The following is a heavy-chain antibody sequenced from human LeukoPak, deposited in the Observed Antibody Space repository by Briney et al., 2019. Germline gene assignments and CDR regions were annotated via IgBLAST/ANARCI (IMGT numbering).Heavy chain of an antibody. V-gene: IGHV1-3*01. CDR1: GYTFTSYA. Sequence: ASVKVSCKASGYTFTSYAMHWVRQAPGQRLEWMGWINAGNGNTKYSQKFQGRVTITRDTSASTAYMELSSLRSEDTAVYYCARDPMYYYGSGSYYDPRFFDYWGQGTLVTVSS. CDR2: INAGNGNT. J-gene: IGHJ4*02. CDR3: ARDPMYYYGSGSYYDPRFFDY. D-gene: IGHD3-10*01.